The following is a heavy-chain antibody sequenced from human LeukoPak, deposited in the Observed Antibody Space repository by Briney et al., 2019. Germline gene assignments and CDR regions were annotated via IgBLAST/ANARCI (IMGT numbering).Heavy chain of an antibody. CDR1: GFTFSSYE. Sequence: PGGSLRLSCAASGFTFSSYEMNWVRQAPGKGLEWVSYISSSGSTIYYADSVKGRFTTSRDNAKNSLYLQMNSLRAEDTAVYYCARCDSSGWTRYYYGMDVWGQGTTVTVSS. V-gene: IGHV3-48*03. J-gene: IGHJ6*02. CDR3: ARCDSSGWTRYYYGMDV. D-gene: IGHD6-19*01. CDR2: ISSSGSTI.